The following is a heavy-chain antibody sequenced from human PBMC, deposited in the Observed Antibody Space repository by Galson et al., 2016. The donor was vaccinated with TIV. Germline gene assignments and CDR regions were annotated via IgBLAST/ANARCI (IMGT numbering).Heavy chain of an antibody. V-gene: IGHV3-30-3*01. Sequence: SLRLSCAASGFTFDSYTFHWVRQTPGKGLEWVAIISHDGNNKDFADSVQGRFTISRDSSKNTVFLQMNSLRLEDTAVYYCTRGGRGNWKYVDYVDYSGQGTLVTVSS. CDR3: TRGGRGNWKYVDYVDY. CDR2: ISHDGNNK. D-gene: IGHD1-7*01. J-gene: IGHJ4*02. CDR1: GFTFDSYT.